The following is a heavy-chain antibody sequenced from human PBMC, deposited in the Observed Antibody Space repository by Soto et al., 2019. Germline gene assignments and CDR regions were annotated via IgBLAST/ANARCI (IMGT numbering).Heavy chain of an antibody. D-gene: IGHD3-3*01. CDR2: IYYSGST. CDR1: GGSISSGDYY. Sequence: SETLSLTCTVSGGSISSGDYYWSWIRQPPGKGLEWIGYIYYSGSTYYNPSLKSRVTISVDTSKNQFSLKLSSVTAADTAVYYCARSRGITIFGVDDYYYYGMDVWGQGTTVTVSS. CDR3: ARSRGITIFGVDDYYYYGMDV. V-gene: IGHV4-30-4*01. J-gene: IGHJ6*02.